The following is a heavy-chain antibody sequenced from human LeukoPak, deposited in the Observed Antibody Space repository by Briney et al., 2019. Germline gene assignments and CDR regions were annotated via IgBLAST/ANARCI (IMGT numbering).Heavy chain of an antibody. V-gene: IGHV3-53*04. CDR1: GFTVSSNY. Sequence: GGSLRLSCAASGFTVSSNYMSWGRQAPGKGLWWVSVIYSGGSTYYADSVKGRFTISRHNSKNTLYLQMNSLRAEDTAVYYCARGLAAAGGSFYDYRGQGTLVTVSS. CDR3: ARGLAAAGGSFYDY. CDR2: IYSGGST. J-gene: IGHJ4*02. D-gene: IGHD6-13*01.